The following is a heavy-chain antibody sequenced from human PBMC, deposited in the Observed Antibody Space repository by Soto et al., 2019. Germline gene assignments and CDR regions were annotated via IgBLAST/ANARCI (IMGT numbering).Heavy chain of an antibody. Sequence: QVQLVQSGAEVKKPGSSVKVSCKASGGTFSSYAISWVRQAPGQGLEWMGGIIPIFGTANYAQKFQGRVTIPADEATSTAYMELSSLRSEDTAVYYCARESGGGMVTAIRGFYYYGMDVWGQGTTVIVSS. V-gene: IGHV1-69*01. D-gene: IGHD2-21*02. CDR1: GGTFSSYA. J-gene: IGHJ6*02. CDR3: ARESGGGMVTAIRGFYYYGMDV. CDR2: IIPIFGTA.